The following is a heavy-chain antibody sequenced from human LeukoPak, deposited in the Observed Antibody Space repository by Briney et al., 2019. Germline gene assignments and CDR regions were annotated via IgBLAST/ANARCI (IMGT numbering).Heavy chain of an antibody. CDR3: ARRVVTAIRDAFDI. CDR1: GFTFSDYY. J-gene: IGHJ3*02. CDR2: ISSSGSTI. Sequence: PGGSLRLSCAASGFTFSDYYMTWIRQAPGKGLEWVSYISSSGSTIYHADSVKGRFTISRDNAKNSLYLQMNSLRAEDTAVYYCARRVVTAIRDAFDIWGQGTMVTVSS. D-gene: IGHD2-21*02. V-gene: IGHV3-11*01.